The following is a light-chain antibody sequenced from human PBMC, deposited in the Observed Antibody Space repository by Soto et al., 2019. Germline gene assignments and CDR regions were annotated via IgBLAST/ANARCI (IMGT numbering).Light chain of an antibody. CDR3: SSYRNGYSLDV. Sequence: QSALTQPASVSGSPGQSITISCTGTSSDVGSYNYISWYQQHPGKAPKLLIYEVTNRPSGVSNRFSGSKSGNTASLTISGLQAEDEATYYCSSYRNGYSLDVFGTAPKVTVL. J-gene: IGLJ1*01. CDR2: EVT. CDR1: SSDVGSYNY. V-gene: IGLV2-14*01.